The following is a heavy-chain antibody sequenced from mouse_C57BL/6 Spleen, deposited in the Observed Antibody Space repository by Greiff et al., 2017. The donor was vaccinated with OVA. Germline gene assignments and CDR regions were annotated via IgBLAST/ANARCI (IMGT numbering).Heavy chain of an antibody. Sequence: EVKLVESGGGLVQPGGSLSLSCAASGFTFTDYYMSWVRQPPGKALEWLGFIRNKANGYTTEYSASVKGRFTISRDNSQSILYLQMNALRAEDSATFYCARYRDGSSYGNFDVWGTGTTVTGSS. CDR1: GFTFTDYY. D-gene: IGHD1-1*01. V-gene: IGHV7-3*01. J-gene: IGHJ1*03. CDR3: ARYRDGSSYGNFDV. CDR2: IRNKANGYTT.